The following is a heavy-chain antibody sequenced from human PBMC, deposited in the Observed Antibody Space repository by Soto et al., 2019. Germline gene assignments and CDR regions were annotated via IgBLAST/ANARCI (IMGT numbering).Heavy chain of an antibody. CDR1: GCSISSSSYY. Sequence: SETLSLTCTVSGCSISSSSYYWGWIRQPPGKGLEWIGSIYYSGSTYYNPSLKSRVTISVDTSKNQFSLKLSSVTAADTAVYYCARQGRIRGYSGYAWHFDYWGQGTLVTVSS. J-gene: IGHJ4*02. CDR2: IYYSGST. CDR3: ARQGRIRGYSGYAWHFDY. V-gene: IGHV4-39*01. D-gene: IGHD5-12*01.